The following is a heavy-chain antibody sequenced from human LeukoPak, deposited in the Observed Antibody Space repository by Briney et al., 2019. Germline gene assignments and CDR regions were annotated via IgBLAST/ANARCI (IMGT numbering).Heavy chain of an antibody. J-gene: IGHJ4*02. CDR1: GDSLSSYY. Sequence: SDTLSLTRTVSGDSLSSYYWSWIPQPPAKALEWIAYIYDSGSTNYNPSLKSRVTTSVDTSKDQFSLMLSSVTAADTAVYFCARHGGGWAFDYWGQGTLVTVSS. CDR2: IYDSGST. V-gene: IGHV4-59*08. CDR3: ARHGGGWAFDY. D-gene: IGHD6-19*01.